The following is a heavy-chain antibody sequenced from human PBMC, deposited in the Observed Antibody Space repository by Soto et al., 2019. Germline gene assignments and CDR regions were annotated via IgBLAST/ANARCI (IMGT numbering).Heavy chain of an antibody. D-gene: IGHD3-10*02. V-gene: IGHV1-69*02. CDR1: GGTFSSYT. CDR3: ASQPNCSGTRFDY. CDR2: IIPILGIA. J-gene: IGHJ4*02. Sequence: QVQLVQSGAEVKKPGSSVKVSCKASGGTFSSYTISWVRQAPGQGLEWMGRIIPILGIANYAQKFQGRVTITADKSTSTAYMELSSLRSEDTAVYYCASQPNCSGTRFDYWGQGTLVTVSS.